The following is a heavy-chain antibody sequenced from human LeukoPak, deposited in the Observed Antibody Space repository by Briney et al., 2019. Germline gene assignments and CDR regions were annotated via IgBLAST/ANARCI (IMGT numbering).Heavy chain of an antibody. D-gene: IGHD3-22*01. V-gene: IGHV1-2*02. CDR2: INPNSGGT. J-gene: IGHJ3*02. CDR3: ARKYYYDSSGYYSDAFDI. Sequence: ASVKVSCKASGYTFTGYYMHWVRQAPGQGLEWMGWINPNSGGTNYAQKFQGRVTMTRDTSISTAYMELSRPRSDDTAVYYCARKYYYDSSGYYSDAFDIWGQGTMVTVSS. CDR1: GYTFTGYY.